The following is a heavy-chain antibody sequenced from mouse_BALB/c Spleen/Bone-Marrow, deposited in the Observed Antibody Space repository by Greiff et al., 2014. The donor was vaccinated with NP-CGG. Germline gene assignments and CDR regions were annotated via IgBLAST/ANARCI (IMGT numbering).Heavy chain of an antibody. J-gene: IGHJ4*01. V-gene: IGHV1-67*01. CDR1: GYTFTGYA. Sequence: VQLVESGPELVSPGVSVKISCKASGYTFTGYAIHWVKQSHSKRLEWIGIISTYSGNTNYNQKFKGKATMTVDKSSSTAYMELARLTSEDSAIYYCARDISGYVRAMDYWGQGTSVTVSS. D-gene: IGHD3-2*01. CDR3: ARDISGYVRAMDY. CDR2: ISTYSGNT.